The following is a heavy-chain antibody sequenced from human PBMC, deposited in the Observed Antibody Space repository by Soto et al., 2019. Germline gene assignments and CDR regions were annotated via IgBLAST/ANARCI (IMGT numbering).Heavy chain of an antibody. J-gene: IGHJ4*02. CDR3: ARALPTLAAAGHFEY. V-gene: IGHV4-4*02. D-gene: IGHD6-13*01. CDR1: GASISSGNW. Sequence: SETLSLTCAVSGASISSGNWWSWVHQSPGKGLEWIGEIYHSGNTNHNPYLKSRVIISVDKSRNQFSLKLSSVTAADTAVYFCARALPTLAAAGHFEYWGQGTLVTVS. CDR2: IYHSGNT.